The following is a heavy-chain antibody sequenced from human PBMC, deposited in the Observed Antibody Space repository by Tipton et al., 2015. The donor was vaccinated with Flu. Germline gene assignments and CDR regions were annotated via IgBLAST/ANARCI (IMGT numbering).Heavy chain of an antibody. V-gene: IGHV4-4*02. CDR2: IHQGGTT. Sequence: GLVKPSGTLSLTCAVSGDYITNNNWWTWVRQPPEKGLEWIGEIHQGGTTHYSPSLKSRVTISMDRSKNQFSLNLRSVTAADTAVYYCASHPATSRPAAGGTDLWGQGTLVTVSS. D-gene: IGHD6-25*01. J-gene: IGHJ5*02. CDR3: ASHPATSRPAAGGTDL. CDR1: GDYITNNNW.